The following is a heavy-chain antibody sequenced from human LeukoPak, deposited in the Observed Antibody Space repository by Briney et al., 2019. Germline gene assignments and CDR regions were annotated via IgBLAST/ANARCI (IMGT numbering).Heavy chain of an antibody. J-gene: IGHJ4*02. Sequence: GGSLRLSCAASGFTFSSYAMSWVRQAPGKGLEWVSAISGSGGRTYYADSVKGRFTISRDNSKNTLYLQMNSLRAEDTAVYYCAKYPYDSSGYLFDYWGQGTLVTVSS. CDR3: AKYPYDSSGYLFDY. D-gene: IGHD3-22*01. CDR1: GFTFSSYA. CDR2: ISGSGGRT. V-gene: IGHV3-23*01.